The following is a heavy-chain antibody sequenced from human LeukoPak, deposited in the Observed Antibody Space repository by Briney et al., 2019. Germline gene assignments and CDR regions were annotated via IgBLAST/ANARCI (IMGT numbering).Heavy chain of an antibody. J-gene: IGHJ4*02. CDR2: ISAYNGNT. V-gene: IGHV1-18*01. Sequence: ASVKVSCKASGYTFTSYVISWVRQAPGQGLEWMGWISAYNGNTNYAQKLQGRVTMTTDTSTSTAYMELRSLRSDDTAVYYCASGDSSGYYVDYWGQGTLVTVSS. CDR3: ASGDSSGYYVDY. CDR1: GYTFTSYV. D-gene: IGHD3-22*01.